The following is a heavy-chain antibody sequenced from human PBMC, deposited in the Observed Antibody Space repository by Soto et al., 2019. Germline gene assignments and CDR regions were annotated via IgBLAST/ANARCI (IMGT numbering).Heavy chain of an antibody. Sequence: HGESLKISCKGSGYSFTSYWISWVRQMPGKGLEWMGRIDPSDSYTNYSPSFQGHVTISADKSISTAYLQWSSLKASDTAMYYCASQGYCSSTSCAGETDYWGQGTLVTVSS. CDR3: ASQGYCSSTSCAGETDY. J-gene: IGHJ4*02. D-gene: IGHD2-2*01. V-gene: IGHV5-10-1*01. CDR2: IDPSDSYT. CDR1: GYSFTSYW.